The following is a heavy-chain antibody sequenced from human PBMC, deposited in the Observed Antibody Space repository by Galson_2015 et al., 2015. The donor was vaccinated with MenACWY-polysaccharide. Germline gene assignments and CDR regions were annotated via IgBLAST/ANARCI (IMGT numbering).Heavy chain of an antibody. CDR1: GFTFSDYW. CDR2: IKSDGSST. D-gene: IGHD5-12*01. J-gene: IGHJ4*02. Sequence: SLRLSCAASGFTFSDYWMTWVRQAPGKGLVWVSRIKSDGSSTSYADSVKGRFTISRDNAKNTLYLQMNSLRAEDTALYYCARGYSAYDWGQGTLVTVSA. CDR3: ARGYSAYD. V-gene: IGHV3-74*01.